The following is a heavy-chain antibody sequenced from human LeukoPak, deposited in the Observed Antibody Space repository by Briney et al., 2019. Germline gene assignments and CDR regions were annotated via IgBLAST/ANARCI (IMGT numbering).Heavy chain of an antibody. CDR3: ATQNFDY. V-gene: IGHV3-23*01. CDR2: ISDSGGST. J-gene: IGHJ4*02. CDR1: GFTFSDYY. Sequence: TGGSLRLSCAASGFTFSDYYTSWIRQAPGQGLEWVSTISDSGGSTYYADSVKGRFTLSRDNSKSTLSLQMNSLRADDTAVYYCATQNFDYWGQGTLVTVSS.